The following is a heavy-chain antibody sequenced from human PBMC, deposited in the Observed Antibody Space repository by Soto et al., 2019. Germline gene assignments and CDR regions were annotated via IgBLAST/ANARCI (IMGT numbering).Heavy chain of an antibody. Sequence: APVRAACRAAGYTCSCWWMQCVRQEHGQGLERMGWINPNSGGTNYAQKFQGWVTMTRDTSISTAYMELSRLRSDDTAVYYCARYQRIAAAGNYYYGMDVSGQGTPVTVSS. CDR1: GYTCSCWW. V-gene: IGHV1-2*04. CDR2: INPNSGGT. J-gene: IGHJ6*02. D-gene: IGHD6-13*01. CDR3: ARYQRIAAAGNYYYGMDV.